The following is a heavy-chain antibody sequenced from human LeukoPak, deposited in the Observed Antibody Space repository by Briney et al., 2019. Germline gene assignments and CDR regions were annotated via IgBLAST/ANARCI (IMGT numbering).Heavy chain of an antibody. CDR2: IYTGGST. J-gene: IGHJ5*02. Sequence: SETLSLTCTVSGGSISSYYWSWIRQPAGKGLEWIGRIYTGGSTNYNPSLKSRVTMSVDTSKNQFSLKLSSVTAADTAVYYCARGEYSNYEGSWFDPWGQGTLVTVSS. CDR3: ARGEYSNYEGSWFDP. CDR1: GGSISSYY. D-gene: IGHD4-11*01. V-gene: IGHV4-4*07.